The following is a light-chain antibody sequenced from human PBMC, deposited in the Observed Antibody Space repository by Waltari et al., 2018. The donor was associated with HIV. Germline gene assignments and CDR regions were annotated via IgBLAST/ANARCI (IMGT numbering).Light chain of an antibody. CDR1: SLRTLY. Sequence: SSELTQDPTVSVALGHSVTLTCRGDSLRTLYASWYQQKPGQAPILVIYGKNYRPSGIPDRFSGSSSGNTASLTITGAQAEDEAEYFCNSRDSSVNDVVFGGGTKLTVL. CDR3: NSRDSSVNDVV. CDR2: GKN. V-gene: IGLV3-19*01. J-gene: IGLJ2*01.